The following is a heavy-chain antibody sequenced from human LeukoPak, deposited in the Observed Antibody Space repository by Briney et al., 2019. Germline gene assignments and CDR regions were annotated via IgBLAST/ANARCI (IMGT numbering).Heavy chain of an antibody. CDR3: TKWGMAAEGFDY. D-gene: IGHD6-13*01. CDR1: GFTFDDYA. Sequence: GGSLRLSCAASGFTFDDYAMHWVRQAPGKGLEWVSGISWNSGSIGYADSVKGRFTISRDNAKNSLYLQMNSLRAEDTALYYCTKWGMAAEGFDYWGQGTLLTVSS. V-gene: IGHV3-9*01. J-gene: IGHJ4*02. CDR2: ISWNSGSI.